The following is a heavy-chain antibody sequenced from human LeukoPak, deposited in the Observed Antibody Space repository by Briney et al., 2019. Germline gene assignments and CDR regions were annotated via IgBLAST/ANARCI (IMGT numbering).Heavy chain of an antibody. J-gene: IGHJ4*02. CDR2: INPNSGGT. CDR1: GYTFTSYD. Sequence: ASVKVSCKASGYTFTSYDINWVRQAPGQGLEWMGWINPNSGGTNYAQKFQGRVTMTRDTSISTAYMELSRLRSDDTAVYYCARVGKIVVVPRFDYWGQGTLVTVSS. D-gene: IGHD3-22*01. CDR3: ARVGKIVVVPRFDY. V-gene: IGHV1-2*02.